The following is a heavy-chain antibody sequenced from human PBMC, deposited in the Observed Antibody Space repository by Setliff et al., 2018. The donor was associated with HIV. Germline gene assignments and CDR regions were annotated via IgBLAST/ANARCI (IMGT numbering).Heavy chain of an antibody. CDR3: GRTGVVGGGDV. Sequence: ASVKVSCKASGYTFISHGISWVRQAPGQGLEWMGWISAHNGDARYAHKLQDRLTMTVDTSTTTAYLALGSLRSDDTAVYYCGRTGVVGGGDVWGKGTMVTVSS. CDR1: GYTFISHG. V-gene: IGHV1-18*01. J-gene: IGHJ3*01. CDR2: ISAHNGDA. D-gene: IGHD3-10*01.